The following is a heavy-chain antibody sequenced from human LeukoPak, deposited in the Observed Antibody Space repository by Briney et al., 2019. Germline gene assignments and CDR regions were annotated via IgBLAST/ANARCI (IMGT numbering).Heavy chain of an antibody. Sequence: SETLSLTCAVYGGSFSSYYWSWIRQPPGKGLEWIGEINHSGSTNYNPSLKSRVTISVDTSKNQFSLKLSSVTAADTAVYYCARGLYCSGGSCYRVAYFDYWGQGTLVTVSS. CDR2: INHSGST. CDR3: ARGLYCSGGSCYRVAYFDY. CDR1: GGSFSSYY. J-gene: IGHJ4*02. D-gene: IGHD2-15*01. V-gene: IGHV4-34*01.